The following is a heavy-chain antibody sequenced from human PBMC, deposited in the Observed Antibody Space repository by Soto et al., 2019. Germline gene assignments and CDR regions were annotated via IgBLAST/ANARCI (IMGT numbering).Heavy chain of an antibody. CDR2: IYYSGST. CDR3: ATRVLVVAATPGWFDS. CDR1: GGSISGYY. V-gene: IGHV4-59*12. D-gene: IGHD2-15*01. Sequence: SETLSLTCTVSGGSISGYYWTWIRQPPGKGLEWIGYIYYSGSTNYNPSLKSRVTISVDTSKNQFSLKLSSVTAADTAVYYCATRVLVVAATPGWFDSWGQGTLVPVSS. J-gene: IGHJ5*01.